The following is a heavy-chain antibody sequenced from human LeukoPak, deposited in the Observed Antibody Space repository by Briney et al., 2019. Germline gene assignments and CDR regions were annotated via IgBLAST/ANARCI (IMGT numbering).Heavy chain of an antibody. D-gene: IGHD3-3*01. Sequence: ASVKVSCKASGYTFTGYYMHWVRQAPGQGLEWMGWINPNSGGTNYAQKFQGRVTMTRDTSISTAYMELSRLRSDDTAVYYCARRSVWSGYLAYYFDYWGQGTLVTVSS. CDR1: GYTFTGYY. CDR2: INPNSGGT. V-gene: IGHV1-2*02. CDR3: ARRSVWSGYLAYYFDY. J-gene: IGHJ4*02.